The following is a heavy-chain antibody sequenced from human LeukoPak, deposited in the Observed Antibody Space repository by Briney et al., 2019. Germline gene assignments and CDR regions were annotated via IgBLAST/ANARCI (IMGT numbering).Heavy chain of an antibody. Sequence: ASRSASCTPPGYAFTGYSMHWGRQGRGQGLQTMGWINHNSGGTNYAQKFQGRVTMTRDTSISTAYMELSRLRSDDTAVYYCARGGKQWLVSYDNWDQGTLVTVSS. V-gene: IGHV1-2*02. CDR1: GYAFTGYS. J-gene: IGHJ4*02. CDR2: INHNSGGT. D-gene: IGHD6-19*01. CDR3: ARGGKQWLVSYDN.